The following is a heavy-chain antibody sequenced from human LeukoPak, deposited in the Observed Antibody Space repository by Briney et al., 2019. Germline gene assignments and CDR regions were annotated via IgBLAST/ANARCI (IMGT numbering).Heavy chain of an antibody. CDR1: GYTFTSYG. D-gene: IGHD3-22*01. V-gene: IGHV1-18*01. Sequence: ASVKVSCKASGYTFTSYGISWVRQAPGQGLEWMGWISAYNGNTNYAQKLQGRVTMTTDTSTSTAYMELRSLRSDDTAVYYCARESDDSSGYYPLDYWGQGTLVTVSS. J-gene: IGHJ4*02. CDR2: ISAYNGNT. CDR3: ARESDDSSGYYPLDY.